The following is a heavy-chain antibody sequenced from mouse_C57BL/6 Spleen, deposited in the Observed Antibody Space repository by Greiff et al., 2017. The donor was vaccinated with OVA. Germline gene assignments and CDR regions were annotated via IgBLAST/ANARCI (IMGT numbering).Heavy chain of an antibody. D-gene: IGHD2-5*01. CDR3: ARDDSNTWFAY. CDR2: IHPNSGST. J-gene: IGHJ3*01. CDR1: GYTFTSYW. Sequence: QVQLQQSGAELVKPGASVKLSCKASGYTFTSYWMHWVKQRPGQGLEWIGMIHPNSGSTNYNEKFKSKATLTVDKSSSTAYMQLSSLTSEDSAVYYCARDDSNTWFAYWGQGTLVTVSA. V-gene: IGHV1-64*01.